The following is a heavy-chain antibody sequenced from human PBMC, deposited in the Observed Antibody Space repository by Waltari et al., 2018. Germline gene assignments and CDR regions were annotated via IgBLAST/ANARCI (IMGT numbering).Heavy chain of an antibody. J-gene: IGHJ4*02. D-gene: IGHD7-27*01. CDR2: IIPIFGTA. CDR1: GGTFTRYA. V-gene: IGHV1-69*01. CDR3: ARPGDRKYYFDY. Sequence: QVQLVQSGAEVKKPGSSVKVSCMAAGGTFTRYAISWVRQAPGQGLEWMGGIIPIFGTANYAQKFQGRVTITADESTSTAYMELSSLRSEDTAVYYCARPGDRKYYFDYWGQGTLVTVSS.